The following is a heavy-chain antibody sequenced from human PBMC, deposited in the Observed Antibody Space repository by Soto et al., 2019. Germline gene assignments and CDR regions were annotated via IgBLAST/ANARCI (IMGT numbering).Heavy chain of an antibody. CDR3: ARDVRGPFGELLYYFDY. J-gene: IGHJ4*02. CDR2: IIPILGIA. V-gene: IGHV1-69*04. CDR1: GGTFSSYA. Sequence: ASVKVSCKASGGTFSSYAISWVRQAPGQGLEWMGRIIPILGIANYAQKFQGRVTITADKSTSTAYMELSSLRSEDTAVYYCARDVRGPFGELLYYFDYWGQGTLVTVSS. D-gene: IGHD3-10*01.